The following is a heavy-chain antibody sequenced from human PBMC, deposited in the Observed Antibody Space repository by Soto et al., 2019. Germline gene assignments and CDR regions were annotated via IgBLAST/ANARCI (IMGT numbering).Heavy chain of an antibody. CDR2: ISAYNRTT. D-gene: IGHD3-22*01. CDR3: ARYYCSGHYYCLHY. CDR1: GYTFTSYG. Sequence: QVQLVQSGAEVKKPGASVQVSCKASGYTFTSYGISWVRQAPGQGLEWMGWISAYNRTTNYAQKLQGRVAMTTDTSTSSASMEVRSLSSGDPAAYDCARYYCSGHYYCLHYWGHGTLDT. J-gene: IGHJ4*01. V-gene: IGHV1-18*01.